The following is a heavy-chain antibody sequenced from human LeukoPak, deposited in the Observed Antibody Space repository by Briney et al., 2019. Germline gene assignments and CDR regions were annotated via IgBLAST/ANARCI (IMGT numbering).Heavy chain of an antibody. CDR3: AKDYGDYVRAFDI. CDR1: GGTFSSYA. D-gene: IGHD4-17*01. Sequence: SVKVSCKASGGTFSSYAISWVRQAPGQGLEWMGGIIPIFGTANYAQKFQGRVTITADESTSTAYMELSSLRSEDTAVYYCAKDYGDYVRAFDIWGQGTMVTVSS. J-gene: IGHJ3*02. V-gene: IGHV1-69*13. CDR2: IIPIFGTA.